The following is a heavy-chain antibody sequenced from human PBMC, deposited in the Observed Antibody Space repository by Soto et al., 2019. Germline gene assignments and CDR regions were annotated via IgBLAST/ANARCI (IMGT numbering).Heavy chain of an antibody. CDR3: AKEERAERELRHFEY. Sequence: PGWSLRLSCAASGFTFSSYAMNLVRQAPGKGLEWVSAISGSGGNTYYADSVKGRFTISRDNSKRTLYLQMNSLRADDTAVYYCAKEERAERELRHFEYWGQGTLVTVSS. CDR2: ISGSGGNT. D-gene: IGHD1-26*01. V-gene: IGHV3-23*01. CDR1: GFTFSSYA. J-gene: IGHJ4*02.